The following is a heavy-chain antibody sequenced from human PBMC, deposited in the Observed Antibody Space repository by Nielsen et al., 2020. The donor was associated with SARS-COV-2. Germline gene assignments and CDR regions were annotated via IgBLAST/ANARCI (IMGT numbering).Heavy chain of an antibody. CDR2: ISSSSSYI. CDR3: ARDLWDSSGWYVAPGTDY. CDR1: GFTFSSYS. Sequence: GESLKISCAASGFTFSSYSMNWVRQAPGKGLEWVSSISSSSSYIYYAGSVKGRFTISRDNAKNSLYLQMNSLRAEDTAVYYCARDLWDSSGWYVAPGTDYWGQGTLVTVSS. D-gene: IGHD6-19*01. V-gene: IGHV3-21*01. J-gene: IGHJ4*02.